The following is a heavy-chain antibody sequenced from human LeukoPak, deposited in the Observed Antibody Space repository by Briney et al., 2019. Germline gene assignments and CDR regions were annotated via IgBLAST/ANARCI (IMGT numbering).Heavy chain of an antibody. V-gene: IGHV1-2*02. CDR2: INPNSGGA. Sequence: ASVMVSCKASGYPFTGSYIHWVRQAPGQGLEWMGWINPNSGGANYAQKFQGRVSMTRDTSISTAYIELGRLTSDDTAVYYCARILDTYYYDSGAFDPWGQGTLVTVSS. CDR1: GYPFTGSY. D-gene: IGHD3-10*01. CDR3: ARILDTYYYDSGAFDP. J-gene: IGHJ5*02.